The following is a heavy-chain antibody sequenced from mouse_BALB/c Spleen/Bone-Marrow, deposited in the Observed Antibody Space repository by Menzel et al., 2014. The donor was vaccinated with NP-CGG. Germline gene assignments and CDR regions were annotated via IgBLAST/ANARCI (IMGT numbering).Heavy chain of an antibody. CDR1: GFSLTSYG. CDR2: IWSDGST. Sequence: VQIQQSGAGRIAHSQSLSITCTISGFSLTSYGVHWVRQPPGKGLEWLVVIWSDGSTTYNSALKSRLSISKDNSKSQVFLKMNSLQTDDTAMYYCARHWDAMDYWGQGTSVTVSS. CDR3: ARHWDAMDY. D-gene: IGHD4-1*01. V-gene: IGHV2-6-1*01. J-gene: IGHJ4*01.